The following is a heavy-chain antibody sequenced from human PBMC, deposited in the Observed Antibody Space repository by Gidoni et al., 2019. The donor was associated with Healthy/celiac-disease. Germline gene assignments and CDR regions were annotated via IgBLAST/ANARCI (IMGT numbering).Heavy chain of an antibody. CDR3: ARDLECSSTSCSGFYYGMDV. CDR1: GLTFSSYG. V-gene: IGHV3-33*01. Sequence: QVQLVESGGGVVQPGRSLRLSCAASGLTFSSYGMHWVRQAPGKGLEWVAVIWYDGSNKYYADSVKGRFTISRDNSKNTLYLQMNSLRAEDTAVYYCARDLECSSTSCSGFYYGMDVWGQGTTVTVSS. D-gene: IGHD2-2*01. J-gene: IGHJ6*02. CDR2: IWYDGSNK.